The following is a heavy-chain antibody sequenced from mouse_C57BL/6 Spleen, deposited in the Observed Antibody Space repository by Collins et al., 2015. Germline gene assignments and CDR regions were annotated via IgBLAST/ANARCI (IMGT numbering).Heavy chain of an antibody. Sequence: QVQLQQSGAELVRPGASVTLSCKASGYTFTDYEMHWVKQTPVHGLEWIGAIDPETGGTAYNQKFKGKAILTADKSSSTAYMELRSLTSEDSAVYYCTGDNPYPFFAYWGQGTLVTVSA. CDR3: TGDNPYPFFAY. D-gene: IGHD1-3*01. CDR2: IDPETGGT. J-gene: IGHJ3*01. V-gene: IGHV1-15*01. CDR1: GYTFTDYE.